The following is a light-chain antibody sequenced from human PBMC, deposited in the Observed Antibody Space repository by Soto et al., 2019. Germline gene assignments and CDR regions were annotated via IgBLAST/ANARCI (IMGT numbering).Light chain of an antibody. Sequence: QSALTQPASVSGSPGQSITISCTGTSXDVGLCDYVSWYQQHPGKAPQLMIYAVSNRPSGVSNRFSGSKSGNTASLTISGLQAEDEADYYCSSYTSSSTYVFGTGTKVTVL. CDR1: SXDVGLCDY. J-gene: IGLJ1*01. CDR3: SSYTSSSTYV. V-gene: IGLV2-14*01. CDR2: AVS.